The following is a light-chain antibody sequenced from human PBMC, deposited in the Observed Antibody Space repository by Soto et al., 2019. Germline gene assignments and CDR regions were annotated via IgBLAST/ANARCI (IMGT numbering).Light chain of an antibody. CDR1: ESLVHSNGDTY. J-gene: IGKJ1*01. V-gene: IGKV2-24*01. CDR2: KIS. Sequence: EIVMTQTPLSLRVTLGQPASIACRSSESLVHSNGDTYLSWLHQRPGQPTRLLIRKISNRFSGVPDRFSGSGAGTQFTLRISRVEPEDVGIYYCLQATQFPWTFGQGTRVEIK. CDR3: LQATQFPWT.